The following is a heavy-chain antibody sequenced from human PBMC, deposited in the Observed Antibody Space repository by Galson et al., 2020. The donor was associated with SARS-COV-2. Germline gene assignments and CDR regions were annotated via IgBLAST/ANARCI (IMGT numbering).Heavy chain of an antibody. CDR3: ARGCSSTSCLNAIDY. CDR2: IYYSGST. V-gene: IGHV4-39*07. Sequence: SETLSLTCTVSGGSISSSSYYWGWIRQPPGKGLEWIGSIYYSGSTYYNPSLKSRVTISVDTSKNQFSLKLSSVTAADTAVYYCARGCSSTSCLNAIDYWGQGTLVTVSS. J-gene: IGHJ4*02. D-gene: IGHD2-2*01. CDR1: GGSISSSSYY.